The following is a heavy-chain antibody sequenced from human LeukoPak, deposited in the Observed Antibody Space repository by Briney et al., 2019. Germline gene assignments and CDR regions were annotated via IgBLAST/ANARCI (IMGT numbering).Heavy chain of an antibody. CDR3: ARCGTRCYEADFDL. V-gene: IGHV3-11*01. Sequence: PGGSLRLSCAASGLTVSSNYMTWIRQAPGKGLEWISYISSSGTTIYYADSVKGRFTISRDNAKNSLYLQMNSLRAEDTAVYYCARCGTRCYEADFDLWGRGTLVTVSS. J-gene: IGHJ2*01. CDR2: ISSSGTTI. CDR1: GLTVSSNY. D-gene: IGHD2-2*01.